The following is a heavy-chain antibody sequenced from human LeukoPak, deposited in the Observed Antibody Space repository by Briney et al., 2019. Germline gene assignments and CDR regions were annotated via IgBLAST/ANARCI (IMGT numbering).Heavy chain of an antibody. V-gene: IGHV4-34*01. J-gene: IGHJ4*01. CDR2: INHSGSI. D-gene: IGHD3-3*01. CDR1: GGSFSGYY. Sequence: SSETLSLTCAVYGGSFSGYYWNWIRQPPGKGLEWIGEINHSGSINYNSSLKSRVTISLDTSKNQFSLKVSSVTAADTAVYYCARSFWSGYYAFDYWGHGTLVTVSS. CDR3: ARSFWSGYYAFDY.